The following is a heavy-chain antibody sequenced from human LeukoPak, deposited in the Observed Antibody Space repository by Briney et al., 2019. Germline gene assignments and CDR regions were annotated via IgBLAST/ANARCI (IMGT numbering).Heavy chain of an antibody. D-gene: IGHD5-24*01. J-gene: IGHJ3*02. Sequence: VGALRVSCAAPGFSFSRYSTHRVRQAPRKGLGWGADIWYDGSNKYYADSVKGGFTISRDNSKNTLYMQMNSMRAEDTAVYYCARDPGVEMATLFGSGPSLFAFDIWGQGTMVTVSS. CDR3: ARDPGVEMATLFGSGPSLFAFDI. CDR1: GFSFSRYS. CDR2: IWYDGSNK. V-gene: IGHV3-33*01.